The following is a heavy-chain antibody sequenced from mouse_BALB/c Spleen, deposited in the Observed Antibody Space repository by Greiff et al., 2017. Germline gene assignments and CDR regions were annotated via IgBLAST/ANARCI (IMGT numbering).Heavy chain of an antibody. V-gene: IGHV5-17*02. J-gene: IGHJ1*01. CDR3: ARKGVYWYFDV. CDR2: ISSGSSTI. Sequence: EVQLVESGGGLVQPGGSRKLSCAASGFTFSSFGMHWVRQAPEKGLEWVAYISSGSSTIYYADTVKGRFTISRDNPKNTLFLQMTSLRSEDTAMYYCARKGVYWYFDVWGAGTTVTVSS. CDR1: GFTFSSFG.